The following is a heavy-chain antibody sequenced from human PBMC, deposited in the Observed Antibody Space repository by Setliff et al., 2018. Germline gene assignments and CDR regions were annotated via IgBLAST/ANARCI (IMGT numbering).Heavy chain of an antibody. V-gene: IGHV3-7*03. CDR3: ARDRISRYYDSGAHAFDI. J-gene: IGHJ3*02. Sequence: PGGSLRLSCAASGFTFSSYAMSWVRQAPGKGLEWVANIKGDGSEKFYLDSVKGRLTISRDNAKNSLYLQMNSLRAEDTAVYYCARDRISRYYDSGAHAFDIWGQGTMVTVSS. D-gene: IGHD3-22*01. CDR2: IKGDGSEK. CDR1: GFTFSSYA.